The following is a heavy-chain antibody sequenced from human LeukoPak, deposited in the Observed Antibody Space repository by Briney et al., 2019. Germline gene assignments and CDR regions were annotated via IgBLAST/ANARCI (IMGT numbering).Heavy chain of an antibody. V-gene: IGHV1-2*02. CDR1: GYTFTGNY. J-gene: IGHJ3*02. CDR3: ARGDRNSSILEDALDI. Sequence: ASVKVSCKASGYTFTGNYMHWVRQAPGQGLEWMGWINPNNGGTKYAQKFQGRVTMTRDTSINTAYMELSRLRSDDTAIYYCARGDRNSSILEDALDIWGQGTLVTVSS. D-gene: IGHD3-3*02. CDR2: INPNNGGT.